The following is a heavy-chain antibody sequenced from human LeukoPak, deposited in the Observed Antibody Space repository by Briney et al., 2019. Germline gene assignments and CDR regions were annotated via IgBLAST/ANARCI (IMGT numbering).Heavy chain of an antibody. CDR3: ARTAPGFYYDSSGYYDY. J-gene: IGHJ4*02. CDR2: ITSSSSYI. Sequence: GGSLRLSCAASGFTFSSYSMNWVRQAPGKGLEWVSSITSSSSYIYYADSVKGRFTISRDNAKNSLCLQMNSLRDEDTAVYYCARTAPGFYYDSSGYYDYWGQGTLVTVSS. V-gene: IGHV3-21*01. D-gene: IGHD3-22*01. CDR1: GFTFSSYS.